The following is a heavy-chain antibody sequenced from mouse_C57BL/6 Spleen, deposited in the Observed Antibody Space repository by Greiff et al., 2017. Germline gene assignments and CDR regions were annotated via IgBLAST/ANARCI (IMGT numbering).Heavy chain of an antibody. CDR1: GFTFSSYA. J-gene: IGHJ2*01. Sequence: EVQLVESGGGLVKPGGSLKLSCAASGFTFSSYAMSWVRQTPEKRLEWVATISDGGSYTYYPDNVKGRFTISRDNAKNNLYLQMSHLKSEDTAMYYCARVRDSNYFDYWGQGTTRTVSS. V-gene: IGHV5-4*01. CDR3: ARVRDSNYFDY. CDR2: ISDGGSYT.